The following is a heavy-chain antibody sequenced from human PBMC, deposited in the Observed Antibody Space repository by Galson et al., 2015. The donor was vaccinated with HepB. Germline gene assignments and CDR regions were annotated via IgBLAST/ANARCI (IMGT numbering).Heavy chain of an antibody. J-gene: IGHJ4*02. CDR1: GFTFSDYA. CDR3: ARGHWYISSWYPFDS. Sequence: SLRLSCATSGFTFSDYAMNWVRQAPGKGLEWVAVIWDDGSKKYHGDSVKGRFLISRDNSKNTLYLQMNSLRAEDTALYYCARGHWYISSWYPFDSWGQGTLVTVSS. V-gene: IGHV3-33*08. D-gene: IGHD6-13*01. CDR2: IWDDGSKK.